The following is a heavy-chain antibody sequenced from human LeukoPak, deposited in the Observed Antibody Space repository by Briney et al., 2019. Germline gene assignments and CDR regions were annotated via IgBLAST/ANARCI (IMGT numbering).Heavy chain of an antibody. Sequence: ASVKVSCKVSGYTLTELSMHWVRQAPGEGLEWMGGFDPEDGETIYAQKFQGRVTMTEDTSTDTAYMELSSLRSEDTAVYYCATASAYNSYYYDSGLDYWGQGTLVTVSS. D-gene: IGHD3-22*01. J-gene: IGHJ4*02. CDR2: FDPEDGET. CDR3: ATASAYNSYYYDSGLDY. V-gene: IGHV1-24*01. CDR1: GYTLTELS.